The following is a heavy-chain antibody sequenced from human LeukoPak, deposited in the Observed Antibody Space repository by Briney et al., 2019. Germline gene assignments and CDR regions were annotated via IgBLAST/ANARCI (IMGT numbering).Heavy chain of an antibody. CDR3: ARAFCSGATCYSMDY. CDR2: ISSDGSNK. V-gene: IGHV3-30*04. Sequence: GGSLRLSCAASGFTFSSYAMHWVRLAPGKGLEWVAVISSDGSNKYYADSVKGRFTISRDNAKNTLYLQMNSLRAEDTAVYYCARAFCSGATCYSMDYWGQGTLVIVSS. J-gene: IGHJ4*02. CDR1: GFTFSSYA. D-gene: IGHD2-15*01.